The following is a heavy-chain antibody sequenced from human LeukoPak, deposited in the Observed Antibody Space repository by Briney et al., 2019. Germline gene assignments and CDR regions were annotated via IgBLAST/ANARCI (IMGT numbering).Heavy chain of an antibody. CDR2: ISYRGST. D-gene: IGHD2-21*01. CDR1: GGSISSSNYY. J-gene: IGHJ5*02. CDR3: ANTKGGPYRGNWFDP. V-gene: IGHV4-39*07. Sequence: SETLSLTCTVSGGSISSSNYYWGWIRQPPGKGLEWIGSISYRGSTYYNPSLKSRVTISVDTSKNQFSLKLSSVTAADTAVYYCANTKGGPYRGNWFDPWGQGTLVTVSS.